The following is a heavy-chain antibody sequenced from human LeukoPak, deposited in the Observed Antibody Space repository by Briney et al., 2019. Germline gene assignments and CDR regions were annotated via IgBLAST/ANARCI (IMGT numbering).Heavy chain of an antibody. Sequence: GGSLRLSCAASGFTVSSNYMSWVRQAPGKGLEWVSVIYSGGSTYYADSVKGRFTISRDNSKNTLYLQMNSLRAEDTAVYYCARDLFAAAGTLDYWGQGALVTVSS. CDR3: ARDLFAAAGTLDY. CDR1: GFTVSSNY. V-gene: IGHV3-53*01. CDR2: IYSGGST. J-gene: IGHJ4*02. D-gene: IGHD6-13*01.